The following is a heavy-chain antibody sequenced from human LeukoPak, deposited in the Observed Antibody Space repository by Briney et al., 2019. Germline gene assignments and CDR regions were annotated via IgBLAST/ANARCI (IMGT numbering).Heavy chain of an antibody. CDR2: IGAYNGNT. Sequence: RASVKVSCKASGYTFTSYGISWVRQAPGQGLEWMGWIGAYNGNTNYAQKLQGRVTMTTDTSTSTAYMELRSLRSDDTAVYYCARDDRIVGSSDYWGQGTLVTVSS. CDR3: ARDDRIVGSSDY. D-gene: IGHD1-26*01. V-gene: IGHV1-18*01. J-gene: IGHJ4*02. CDR1: GYTFTSYG.